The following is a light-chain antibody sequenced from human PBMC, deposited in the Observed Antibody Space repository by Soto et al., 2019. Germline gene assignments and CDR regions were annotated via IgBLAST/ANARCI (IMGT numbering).Light chain of an antibody. Sequence: ELVLTQSPGTLSLSPGESATLXXRANQSVDNYLDWYQQKPGQAPRVXIYESSNRATGIPARFSGSGSGTDFILTISSLEPEDFAVYYCQQRSNWPQTFGQGTKVDIK. CDR3: QQRSNWPQT. V-gene: IGKV3-11*01. J-gene: IGKJ1*01. CDR1: QSVDNY. CDR2: ESS.